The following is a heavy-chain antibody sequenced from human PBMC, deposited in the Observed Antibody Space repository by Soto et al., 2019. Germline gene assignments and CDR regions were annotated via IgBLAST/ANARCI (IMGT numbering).Heavy chain of an antibody. J-gene: IGHJ4*02. CDR3: ARTSGSYYFDY. V-gene: IGHV4-59*01. D-gene: IGHD1-26*01. CDR2: IYYSGST. Sequence: SETLSLTCTVSGGSISSYYWSWIRQPPGKGLEWIGYIYYSGSTNYNPSLKSRVTISVDTSKNQFSLKLSSVTAADTAVYYCARTSGSYYFDYWGQGTLVTVSS. CDR1: GGSISSYY.